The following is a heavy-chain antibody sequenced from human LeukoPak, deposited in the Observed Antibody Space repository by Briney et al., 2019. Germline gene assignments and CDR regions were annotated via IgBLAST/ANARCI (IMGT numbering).Heavy chain of an antibody. CDR3: ARDQQLDY. V-gene: IGHV3-30*04. CDR2: ISYDGSNK. D-gene: IGHD6-13*01. CDR1: GFTFSSYA. Sequence: GGSLRLSCAASGFTFSSYAMHWVRQAPGKGLEWVAVISYDGSNKYYADSVKGRFTISRDNSKNTLYLQMNSLRAEDTAVYYFARDQQLDYWGQGTLVTVSS. J-gene: IGHJ4*02.